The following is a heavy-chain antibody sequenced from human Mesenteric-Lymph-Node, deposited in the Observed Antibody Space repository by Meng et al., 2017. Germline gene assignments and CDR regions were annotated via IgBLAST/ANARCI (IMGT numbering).Heavy chain of an antibody. CDR1: GGSLSRRNW. Sequence: ASDPGSVKPWGPLSPPGPVSGGSLSRRNWWSWGRQPPGKGLEWIGEIYHSGSTNYNPSLKRRVTVSLNASKNQFSLKLSFVTAADTALYFCVRPYSNTGGGNWFDPWGQGTLVTVSS. CDR2: IYHSGST. V-gene: IGHV4-4*02. J-gene: IGHJ5*02. D-gene: IGHD6-13*01. CDR3: VRPYSNTGGGNWFDP.